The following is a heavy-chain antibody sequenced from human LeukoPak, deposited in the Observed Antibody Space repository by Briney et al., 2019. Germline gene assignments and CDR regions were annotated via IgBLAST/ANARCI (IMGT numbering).Heavy chain of an antibody. CDR2: ISSSSSYI. J-gene: IGHJ4*02. V-gene: IGHV3-21*01. D-gene: IGHD5-18*01. Sequence: TGGSLRLSCAASGFTFSSYSMNWVRQAPGKGLEWVSSISSSSSYIYYADSVKGRFTISRDNAKNSLYLQMNSLRAEGTAVYYCARAEGYSCAQNYWGQGTLVTVSS. CDR3: ARAEGYSCAQNY. CDR1: GFTFSSYS.